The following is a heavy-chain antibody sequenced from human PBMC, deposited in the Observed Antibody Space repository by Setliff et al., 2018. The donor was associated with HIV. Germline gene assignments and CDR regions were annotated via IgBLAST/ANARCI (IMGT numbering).Heavy chain of an antibody. Sequence: ASVKVSCKASGYNFSNYYVHWVRQAPGQGLEWTGWISAYNGNTNYAQKLQGRVTMTTDTSTSTAYMELRSLRSDDTAVYYCARDTPLGSSSRVDYWGQGTLVTVSS. CDR3: ARDTPLGSSSRVDY. V-gene: IGHV1-18*04. CDR1: GYNFSNYY. CDR2: ISAYNGNT. J-gene: IGHJ4*02. D-gene: IGHD6-6*01.